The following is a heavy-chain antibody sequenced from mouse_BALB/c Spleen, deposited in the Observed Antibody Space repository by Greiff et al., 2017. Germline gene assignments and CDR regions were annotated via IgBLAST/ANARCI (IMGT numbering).Heavy chain of an antibody. J-gene: IGHJ3*01. CDR1: GYSITSDYA. Sequence: EVQLQQSGPGLVKPSQSLSLTCTVTGYSITSDYAWNWIRQFPGNKLEWMGYISYSGSTSYNPTLKSRISITRDTSKNQFFLQFNSVTTEDTATYYCARSLDYDFAYWGQGTLVTVSA. V-gene: IGHV3-2*02. CDR3: ARSLDYDFAY. D-gene: IGHD2-4*01. CDR2: ISYSGST.